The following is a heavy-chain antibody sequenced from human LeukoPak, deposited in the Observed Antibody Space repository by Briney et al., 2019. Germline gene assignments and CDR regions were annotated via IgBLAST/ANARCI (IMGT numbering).Heavy chain of an antibody. J-gene: IGHJ4*02. Sequence: GSLRLSCAASGFTVSSNYMSWVRQAPGKGLEWVSVIYSGGSTYYADSVKGRFTISRDNSKNTLYLQMNSLRAEDTAVYYCARDPYDSSGPMGDWGQGTLVTVSS. V-gene: IGHV3-53*01. CDR1: GFTVSSNY. D-gene: IGHD3-22*01. CDR2: IYSGGST. CDR3: ARDPYDSSGPMGD.